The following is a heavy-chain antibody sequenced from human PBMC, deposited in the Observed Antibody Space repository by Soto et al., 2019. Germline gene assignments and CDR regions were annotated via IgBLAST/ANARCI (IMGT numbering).Heavy chain of an antibody. CDR1: GFTFSSYA. J-gene: IGHJ6*02. CDR2: ISGSGGST. V-gene: IGHV3-23*01. Sequence: EVQLLESGGGLVQPGGSLRLSCAASGFTFSSYAMSWVRQAPGKGLEWVSAISGSGGSTYYADSVKGRFTISRDNSKNTLYLQMNSLRAEDTAVYYCARATYYDFWSGYFPPYYYYGMDVWGQGTTVTVSS. D-gene: IGHD3-3*01. CDR3: ARATYYDFWSGYFPPYYYYGMDV.